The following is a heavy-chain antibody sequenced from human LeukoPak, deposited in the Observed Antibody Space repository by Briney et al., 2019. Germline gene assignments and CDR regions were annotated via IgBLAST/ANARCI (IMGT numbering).Heavy chain of an antibody. J-gene: IGHJ4*02. Sequence: GGSLRLSCAASGFTFSNYWMHWVRQAPGKGLEFVSAISNDGAKKHYADSEKGRFTISRDNSKNTLYLQMSSLRAEDTAVYYCASGYGSGPYYKGYFDYWGQGTLVTVSS. CDR3: ASGYGSGPYYKGYFDY. D-gene: IGHD3-10*01. CDR1: GFTFSNYW. V-gene: IGHV3-64D*09. CDR2: ISNDGAKK.